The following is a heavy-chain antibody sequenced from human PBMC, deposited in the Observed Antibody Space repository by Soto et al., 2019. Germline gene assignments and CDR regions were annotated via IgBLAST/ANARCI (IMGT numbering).Heavy chain of an antibody. CDR3: AREAHCTNGVCIDSDAFDI. J-gene: IGHJ3*02. Sequence: ASVKVSCKASGYTFTGYYMHWVRQAPGQGLEWMGWINPNSGGTNYAQKFQGRVTMTRDTSISTAYMELSRLRSDDTAVYYCAREAHCTNGVCIDSDAFDIWGRGTMVTVSS. CDR2: INPNSGGT. V-gene: IGHV1-2*02. D-gene: IGHD2-8*01. CDR1: GYTFTGYY.